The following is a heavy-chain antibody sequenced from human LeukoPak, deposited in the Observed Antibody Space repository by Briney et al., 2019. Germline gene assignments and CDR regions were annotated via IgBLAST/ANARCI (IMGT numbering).Heavy chain of an antibody. CDR1: GFTFSNAW. Sequence: SGGSLRLSCAASGFTFSNAWMNWVRQAPGKGLEWVGRIKSISDGGTTDYAAPVKGRFTISRDDSTNTVYLQMNSLKTEDTSVYYCMTMVREFHWGQGTLVTVSS. J-gene: IGHJ4*02. V-gene: IGHV3-15*01. CDR3: MTMVREFH. D-gene: IGHD3-10*01. CDR2: IKSISDGGTT.